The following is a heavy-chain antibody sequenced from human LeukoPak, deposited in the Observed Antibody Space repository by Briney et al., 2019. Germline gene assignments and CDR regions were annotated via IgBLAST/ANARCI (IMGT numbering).Heavy chain of an antibody. J-gene: IGHJ5*02. CDR3: ARQVGPPYCTADCYRNWFDP. Sequence: PSETLSLTCTVSGASMSSYYWSWIRQAPGKGLEWIGYIYYDGSTKYNPSLKSRVTISIDTSKNQFSLKLNSVTAADTAVYYCARQVGPPYCTADCYRNWFDPWGQGTLVTVSS. D-gene: IGHD2-21*02. CDR1: GASMSSYY. V-gene: IGHV4-59*08. CDR2: IYYDGST.